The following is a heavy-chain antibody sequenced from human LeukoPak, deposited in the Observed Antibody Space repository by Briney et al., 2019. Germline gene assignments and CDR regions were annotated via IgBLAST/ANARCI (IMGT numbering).Heavy chain of an antibody. V-gene: IGHV3-48*03. CDR1: GFMFSAYE. J-gene: IGHJ4*02. Sequence: GGSLRLSCVASGFMFSAYEMNWVRQAPGKGLEWISYISSSGSSLYYADSVRGRFTISRDNSKNMVSLQMTSLGAEDTAVYYCARGRFSGPDDYWGQGTLVTVSS. D-gene: IGHD6-19*01. CDR2: ISSSGSSL. CDR3: ARGRFSGPDDY.